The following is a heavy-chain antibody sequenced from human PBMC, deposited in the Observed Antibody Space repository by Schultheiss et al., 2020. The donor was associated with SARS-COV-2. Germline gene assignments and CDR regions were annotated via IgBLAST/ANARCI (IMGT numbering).Heavy chain of an antibody. CDR1: GGSISSGGYY. CDR2: IYYSGST. V-gene: IGHV4-31*03. CDR3: ARRNSSSKNGMDV. Sequence: SQTLSLTCTVSGGSISSGGYYWSWIRQHPGKGLEWIGYIYYSGSTYYNPSLKSRVTISVDTSKNQFSLKLSSVTAADTAVYYCARRNSSSKNGMDVWGQGTMVTVSS. J-gene: IGHJ6*02. D-gene: IGHD6-6*01.